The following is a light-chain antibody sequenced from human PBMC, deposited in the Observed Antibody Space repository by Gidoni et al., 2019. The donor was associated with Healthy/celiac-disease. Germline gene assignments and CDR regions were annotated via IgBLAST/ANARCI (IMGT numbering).Light chain of an antibody. CDR3: QQYYSTPQA. CDR2: WAS. V-gene: IGKV4-1*01. CDR1: QSVLHSSTTKSY. Sequence: IVMTQSPASLAVSLGERTTINCKSSQSVLHSSTTKSYLGWYQQKPGQTPKLLIYWASTRESGVPDRFSGSGSATDFTLTISSLQAEDVAVYYCQQYYSTPQAFGQGTKVESK. J-gene: IGKJ1*01.